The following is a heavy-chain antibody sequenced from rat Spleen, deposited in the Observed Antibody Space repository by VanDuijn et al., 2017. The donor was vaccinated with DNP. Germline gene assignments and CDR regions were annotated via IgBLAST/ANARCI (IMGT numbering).Heavy chain of an antibody. Sequence: EVQLVESGGGLVQPGMSLKLSCVASGFIFSNYWMTWIRHAPGKGLEWVASISSTGDNTYYSDSVKGRFSLSRDNAKSTLYLQMDSLRSEDTATYYCATHGGSFDSWGQGVMVTVSS. V-gene: IGHV5-31*01. CDR3: ATHGGSFDS. CDR2: ISSTGDNT. J-gene: IGHJ2*01. D-gene: IGHD1-11*01. CDR1: GFIFSNYW.